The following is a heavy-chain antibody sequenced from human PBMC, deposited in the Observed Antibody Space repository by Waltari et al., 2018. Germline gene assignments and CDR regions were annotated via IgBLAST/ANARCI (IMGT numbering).Heavy chain of an antibody. CDR3: FIKGFYSG. Sequence: QVQLVQSGAEVKKPGSSVKVSCSASGGRFSSYAINWVRQAPGQGLEWMGNLMPALDIVNYAQRYQGRVAFTADRSTNTAYMELSSLRSGDTAVYYCFIKGFYSGWGQGTWVTVAP. V-gene: IGHV1-69*04. CDR2: LMPALDIV. D-gene: IGHD3-3*01. CDR1: GGRFSSYA. J-gene: IGHJ3*01.